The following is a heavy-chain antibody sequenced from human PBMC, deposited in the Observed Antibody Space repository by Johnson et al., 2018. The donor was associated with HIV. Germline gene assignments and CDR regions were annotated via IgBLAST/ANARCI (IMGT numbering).Heavy chain of an antibody. D-gene: IGHD2-15*01. V-gene: IGHV3-30*02. CDR1: GFTFSSYG. Sequence: QVQLVESGGGVVQPGGSLRLSCAASGFTFSSYGMHWVRQAPGKGLEWVAFIRYDGSNKYCADSVKGRFTISRDNSKNTLYLQTNSLRAEDTAVYYCARAGGGSHGAFDIWDQGTMVTVSS. CDR3: ARAGGGSHGAFDI. J-gene: IGHJ3*02. CDR2: IRYDGSNK.